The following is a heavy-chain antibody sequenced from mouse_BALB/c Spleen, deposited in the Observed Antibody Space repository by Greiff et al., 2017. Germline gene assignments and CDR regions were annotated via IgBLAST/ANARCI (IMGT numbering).Heavy chain of an antibody. CDR1: GYTFTSYW. D-gene: IGHD2-14*01. V-gene: IGHV1-7*01. CDR2: INPSTGYT. Sequence: QVHVKQSGAELAKPGASVKMSCKASGYTFTSYWMHWVKQRPGQGLEWIGYINPSTGYTEYNQKFKDKATLTADKSSSTAYMQLSSLTSEDSAVYYCARREVRSLFAYWGQGTLVTVSA. J-gene: IGHJ3*01. CDR3: ARREVRSLFAY.